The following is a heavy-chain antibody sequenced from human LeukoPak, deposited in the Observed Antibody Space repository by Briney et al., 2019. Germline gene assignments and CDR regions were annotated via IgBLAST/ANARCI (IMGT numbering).Heavy chain of an antibody. J-gene: IGHJ4*02. CDR2: INPSGGST. CDR3: ARDEGYYDSSGYSDY. D-gene: IGHD3-22*01. Sequence: ASVKVSCKASGYTFTGYYMHWVRQAPGQGLEWMGIINPSGGSTSYAQKFQGRVTMTRDTSTSTVYMELSSLRSEDTAVYYCARDEGYYDSSGYSDYWGQGTLVTVSS. CDR1: GYTFTGYY. V-gene: IGHV1-46*01.